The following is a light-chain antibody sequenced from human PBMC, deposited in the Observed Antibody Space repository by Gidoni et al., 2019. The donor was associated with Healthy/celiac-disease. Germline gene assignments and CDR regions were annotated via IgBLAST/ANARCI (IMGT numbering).Light chain of an antibody. V-gene: IGKV3-20*01. Sequence: EIVLPQSPRTLSLSPGERATLSCRASQSVSSSYLAWYQQKPGQAPRLLIYGASSRATGIPDRFSGSGSGTDFTLTISRLETEDFAVYYCQQYGSSPRYTFGQGTKLEIK. J-gene: IGKJ2*01. CDR3: QQYGSSPRYT. CDR2: GAS. CDR1: QSVSSSY.